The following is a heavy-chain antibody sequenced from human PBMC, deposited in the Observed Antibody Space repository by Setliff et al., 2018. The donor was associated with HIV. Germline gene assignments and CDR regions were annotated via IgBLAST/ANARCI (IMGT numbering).Heavy chain of an antibody. J-gene: IGHJ4*02. D-gene: IGHD3-22*01. CDR1: GFDFSSHA. V-gene: IGHV3-30*02. CDR2: IRDDGHYK. CDR3: AKEHYERSGFSN. Sequence: QPGGSLRLSCAASGFDFSSHAMSWVRQAPGKGLEWVAFIRDDGHYKYYSEFAKGRFTISRDNSKNTLHLQMNSLRAEDTAVYYCAKEHYERSGFSNWGQGTLVTVSS.